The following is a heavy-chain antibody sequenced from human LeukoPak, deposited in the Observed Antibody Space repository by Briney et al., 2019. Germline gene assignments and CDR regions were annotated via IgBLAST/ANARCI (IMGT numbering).Heavy chain of an antibody. J-gene: IGHJ4*02. CDR2: TFYRSKWYN. D-gene: IGHD1-7*01. CDR1: GDSVSSNSAA. Sequence: SQTLSLTCAISGDSVSSNSAAWNWIRQSPSRGLEWLGRTFYRSKWYNDYAISVSSRIIVNPDTSMNQFSLQLNSVTPEDTAVYYCAREGWNSKYFDYWGQGTLVTVSS. CDR3: AREGWNSKYFDY. V-gene: IGHV6-1*01.